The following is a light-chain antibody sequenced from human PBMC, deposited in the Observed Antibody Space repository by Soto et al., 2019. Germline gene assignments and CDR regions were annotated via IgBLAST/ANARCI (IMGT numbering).Light chain of an antibody. Sequence: SVLTQSPATLSLSPGERATLSCRASQSDGNYIAWYQQKPGQPPRLLIYDVSNRATGVPARFSGSGSGTDFTLTISSLEPEDFGVYHCQQRSSWPRMYTFGQGTRLEIK. CDR3: QQRSSWPRMYT. CDR2: DVS. J-gene: IGKJ5*01. CDR1: QSDGNY. V-gene: IGKV3-11*01.